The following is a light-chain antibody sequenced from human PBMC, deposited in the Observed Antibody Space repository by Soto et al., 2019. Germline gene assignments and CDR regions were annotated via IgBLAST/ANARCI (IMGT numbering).Light chain of an antibody. Sequence: DLQMTQSPSSISASVGDRITITCRASQGIATDLAWFQQRPGQAPKPLIYAASALQSGVPSVFSASGSGTDFSLTISGLQPDDFATYYCQQYYTYPFTFGPGTRV. CDR3: QQYYTYPFT. J-gene: IGKJ3*01. V-gene: IGKV1-16*01. CDR2: AAS. CDR1: QGIATD.